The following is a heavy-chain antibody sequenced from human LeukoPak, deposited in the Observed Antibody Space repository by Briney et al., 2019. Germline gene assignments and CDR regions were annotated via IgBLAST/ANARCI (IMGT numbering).Heavy chain of an antibody. Sequence: PGGSLRLSCAASGFTFSTYAMTWVRQAPGKGLEWVSAISGSDGSTFYADSVKGRFTISRDNSKNTLYLQMNSLRAEDTAVYYCAKDSYYHYYFDYWGQGTLVTVSS. CDR3: AKDSYYHYYFDY. V-gene: IGHV3-23*01. D-gene: IGHD3-10*01. CDR2: ISGSDGST. CDR1: GFTFSTYA. J-gene: IGHJ4*02.